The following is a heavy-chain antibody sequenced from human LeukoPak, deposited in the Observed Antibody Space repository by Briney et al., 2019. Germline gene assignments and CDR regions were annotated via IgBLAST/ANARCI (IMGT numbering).Heavy chain of an antibody. CDR2: INPNSGGT. J-gene: IGHJ5*02. V-gene: IGHV1-2*02. CDR1: GYTFTGYY. D-gene: IGHD2-15*01. CDR3: ARDRVYCSGGSCSFDWFDP. Sequence: ASVKVSCTASGYTFTGYYMHWVRQAPGQGLEWMGWINPNSGGTNYAQKFQGRVTMTRDTSISTAYMELSRLRSDDTAVYYCARDRVYCSGGSCSFDWFDPWGQGTLVTVSS.